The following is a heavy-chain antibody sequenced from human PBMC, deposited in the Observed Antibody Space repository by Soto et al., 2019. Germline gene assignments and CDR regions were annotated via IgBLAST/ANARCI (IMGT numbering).Heavy chain of an antibody. D-gene: IGHD6-19*01. V-gene: IGHV1-3*01. J-gene: IGHJ4*02. CDR1: GYTFTSYA. Sequence: ASVKVSCKASGYTFTSYAMHWVRQAPGQRLEWMGWINAGNGNTKYSQKFQGRVTITRDTSASTAYMELSSLRSEDTAVYYCARVSSSGWTTNYYFDYWCQGTLVTVPS. CDR2: INAGNGNT. CDR3: ARVSSSGWTTNYYFDY.